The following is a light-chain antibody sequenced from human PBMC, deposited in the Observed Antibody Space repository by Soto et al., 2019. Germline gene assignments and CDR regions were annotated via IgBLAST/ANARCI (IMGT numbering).Light chain of an antibody. J-gene: IGKJ1*01. CDR1: QSVSSN. Sequence: EIVLTQSPGTLSLSPGERATLSCRASQSVSSNLAWYQQKPGQAPRLLIYGASTRATGIPARFSGSGSGTEFTLTISSLQSEDFAVYYCQLYGSSPKTFGQGTKVDIK. CDR2: GAS. V-gene: IGKV3-15*01. CDR3: QLYGSSPKT.